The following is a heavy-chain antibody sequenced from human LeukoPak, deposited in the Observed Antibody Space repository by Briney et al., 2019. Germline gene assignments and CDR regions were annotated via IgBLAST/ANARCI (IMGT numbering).Heavy chain of an antibody. CDR3: AKDYRGIAVARFDY. CDR1: GFTFSSYG. CDR2: IWYDGSNK. J-gene: IGHJ4*02. Sequence: GRSLRLSCAASGFTFSSYGMHWVRQAPGKGLEWVAVIWYDGSNKYYADSVKGRFTISRDNSKNTLYLQMNSLRAEDTAVYYCAKDYRGIAVARFDYWGQGTLVTVSS. V-gene: IGHV3-33*06. D-gene: IGHD6-19*01.